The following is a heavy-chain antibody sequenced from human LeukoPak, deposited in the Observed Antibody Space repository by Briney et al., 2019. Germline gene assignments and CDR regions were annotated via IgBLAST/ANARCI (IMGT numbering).Heavy chain of an antibody. V-gene: IGHV1-69*13. CDR1: GGTFSSYA. Sequence: ASVKVSCKASGGTFSSYAISWVRQAPGQGLEWMGGIIPIFGTANYAQKFQGRVTITADESTSTAYMELSSLRSEDTAVYYCARGIDSSGYLQAPGFDPWAREPWSPSPQ. CDR2: IIPIFGTA. D-gene: IGHD3-22*01. J-gene: IGHJ5*02. CDR3: ARGIDSSGYLQAPGFDP.